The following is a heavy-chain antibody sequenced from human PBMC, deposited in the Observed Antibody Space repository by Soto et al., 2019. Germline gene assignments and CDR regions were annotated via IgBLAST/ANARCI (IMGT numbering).Heavy chain of an antibody. CDR1: GFTFSSYA. V-gene: IGHV3-23*01. Sequence: EVQLLESGGDLIQPGGSLRLSCAASGFTFSSYAMSWVRQAPGKGLEWVSAISGSGGSTYYADSVKGRFTISRDNSKNTLYLQMNSLRGEDTAVYYCSKDSTPRRGWANWGQGTLVTVSS. D-gene: IGHD3-10*01. CDR3: SKDSTPRRGWAN. J-gene: IGHJ4*02. CDR2: ISGSGGST.